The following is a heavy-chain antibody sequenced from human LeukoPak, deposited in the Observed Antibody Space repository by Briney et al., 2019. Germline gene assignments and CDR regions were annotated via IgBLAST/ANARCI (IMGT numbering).Heavy chain of an antibody. D-gene: IGHD3-10*01. CDR2: ISNSDGST. CDR3: AKDKSMVRELDY. J-gene: IGHJ4*02. V-gene: IGHV3-23*01. CDR1: GFIFSSYA. Sequence: GGSLRLSCATSGFIFSSYAMSWVRQAPGRGLEWVSTISNSDGSTYYADSVKGRFTISRDNSKNTLFLQMNSLRAEDTAVYYCAKDKSMVRELDYWGQGTLVTVSS.